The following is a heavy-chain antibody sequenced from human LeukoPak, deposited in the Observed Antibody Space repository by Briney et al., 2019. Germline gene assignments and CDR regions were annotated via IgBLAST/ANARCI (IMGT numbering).Heavy chain of an antibody. D-gene: IGHD3-16*02. V-gene: IGHV3-21*01. CDR1: GFTFSSYS. Sequence: GGSLRLSCAASGFTFSSYSMNWVRQAPGKWLEWVSSISSSSSYIYYADSVKGRFTISRDNAKNSLYLQMNSLRAEDTAVYYCARVSAGVIGMKDVFDIWGQGTMVTVSS. CDR2: ISSSSSYI. CDR3: ARVSAGVIGMKDVFDI. J-gene: IGHJ3*02.